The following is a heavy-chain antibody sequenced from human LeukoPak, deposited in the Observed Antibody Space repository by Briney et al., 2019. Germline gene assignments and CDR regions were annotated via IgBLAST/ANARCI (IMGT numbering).Heavy chain of an antibody. V-gene: IGHV3-30*02. Sequence: PGGSLGLSCAASGFTFSSYGMHWVRQAPGKGLEWVAFIRYDGSNKYYADSVKGRFTISRDNSKNTLYLQMNSLRAEDTAVYYCAKDLLYSDVWGSYRPNPLDYWGQGTLVTVSS. CDR2: IRYDGSNK. D-gene: IGHD3-16*02. J-gene: IGHJ4*02. CDR3: AKDLLYSDVWGSYRPNPLDY. CDR1: GFTFSSYG.